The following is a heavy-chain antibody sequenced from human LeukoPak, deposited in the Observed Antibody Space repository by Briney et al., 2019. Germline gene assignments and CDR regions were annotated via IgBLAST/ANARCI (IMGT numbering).Heavy chain of an antibody. D-gene: IGHD3-22*01. Sequence: PGGSLRLSCAASGFTFSSYWMSWVRQAPGKGLEWVANIKQDGSEKYYVDSVKGRFTISRDNAKNSLYLQMNSLRAEDTAVYYCARDLYYDNSGYYYHDYWGQGTLVTVSS. CDR2: IKQDGSEK. V-gene: IGHV3-7*01. CDR1: GFTFSSYW. J-gene: IGHJ4*02. CDR3: ARDLYYDNSGYYYHDY.